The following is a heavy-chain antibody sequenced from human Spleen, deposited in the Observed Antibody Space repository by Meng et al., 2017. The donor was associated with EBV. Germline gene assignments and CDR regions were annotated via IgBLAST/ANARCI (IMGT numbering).Heavy chain of an antibody. Sequence: ELQQPGPGLVRPSETLSLTCALYGESFSGPYWTWIRQPPGKGLEWIGEINESGITNYNPPLKSRVTLSIDTSERHFSLNLSSVTAADTAVYYCARQSTYRLLDPWGQGTLVTVSS. CDR2: INESGIT. D-gene: IGHD3-16*02. CDR1: GESFSGPY. V-gene: IGHV4-34*01. J-gene: IGHJ5*02. CDR3: ARQSTYRLLDP.